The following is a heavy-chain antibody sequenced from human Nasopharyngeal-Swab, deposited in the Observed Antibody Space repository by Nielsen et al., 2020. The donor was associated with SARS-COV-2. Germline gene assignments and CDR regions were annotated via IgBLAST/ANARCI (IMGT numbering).Heavy chain of an antibody. D-gene: IGHD3-10*01. CDR2: ISYALSKQ. Sequence: GESLKISCTSSGFIFHHYVLHWVRQAPGKGLDCVAVISYALSKQYYAESVEGRFTISRDYSKSTLYLQMNSLRPEDTAMYYCAKANVLFWFGQFKNDGFDIWGQGTMVAVSS. CDR3: AKANVLFWFGQFKNDGFDI. J-gene: IGHJ3*02. V-gene: IGHV3-30*18. CDR1: GFIFHHYV.